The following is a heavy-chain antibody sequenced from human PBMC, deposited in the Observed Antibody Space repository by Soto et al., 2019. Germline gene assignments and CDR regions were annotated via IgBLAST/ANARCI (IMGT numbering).Heavy chain of an antibody. Sequence: QPPGKGLEWVGDIPHSGSTNYNPSIKSRVTMSVDTSKNQFSLKLSSVTAADTAVYYCARQVITFVGAIDIAKRYCNTGTAFRGQRTTV. J-gene: IGHJ6*02. CDR2: IPHSGST. V-gene: IGHV4-59*08. D-gene: IGHD3-16*01. CDR3: ARQVITFVGAIDIAKRYCNTGTAF.